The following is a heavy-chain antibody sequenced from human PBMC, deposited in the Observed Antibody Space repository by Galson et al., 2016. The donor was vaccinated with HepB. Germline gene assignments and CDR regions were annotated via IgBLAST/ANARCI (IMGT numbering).Heavy chain of an antibody. D-gene: IGHD7-27*01. CDR3: ARDRLSGDRRYFDY. CDR2: IYYSGST. Sequence: YHWSWIRQHPGKGLEWIGYIYYSGSTYYNPSLESRLTMSVDTSKNQFSLKLSSVTAADTAVYYCARDRLSGDRRYFDYWGQGTLVTVSS. CDR1: YH. V-gene: IGHV4-31*02. J-gene: IGHJ4*02.